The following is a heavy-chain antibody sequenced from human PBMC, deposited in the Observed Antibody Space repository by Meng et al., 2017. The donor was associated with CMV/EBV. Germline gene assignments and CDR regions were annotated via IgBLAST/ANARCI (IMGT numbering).Heavy chain of an antibody. CDR3: ARNLSPRTLRFLEWLPTGGWVDY. CDR2: ISSSGSTI. J-gene: IGHJ4*02. CDR1: GFTFSDYY. D-gene: IGHD3-3*01. Sequence: GGSLRLSCAASGFTFSDYYMSWIRQAPGKGLEWVSYISSSGSTIYYADSVKGRFTISRDNAKNSLYLQMNSLRAEDTAVYYCARNLSPRTLRFLEWLPTGGWVDYWGQGTLVTSPQ. V-gene: IGHV3-11*04.